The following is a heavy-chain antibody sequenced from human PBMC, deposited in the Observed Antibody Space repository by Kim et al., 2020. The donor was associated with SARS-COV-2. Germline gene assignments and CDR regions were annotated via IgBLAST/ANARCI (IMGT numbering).Heavy chain of an antibody. D-gene: IGHD3-22*01. CDR3: TRAPYYYDSSGYYYYYYGRVV. CDR1: GFTFGDYA. Sequence: GGSLRLSCTASGFTFGDYAMSWVRQAPGKGLEWVGFIRSKAYGGTTEYAASVKGRFTISRDDSKSIAYLQMNSLKTEDTAVYYCTRAPYYYDSSGYYYYYYGRVVWGQRPTVTVSS. CDR2: IRSKAYGGTT. V-gene: IGHV3-49*04. J-gene: IGHJ6*02.